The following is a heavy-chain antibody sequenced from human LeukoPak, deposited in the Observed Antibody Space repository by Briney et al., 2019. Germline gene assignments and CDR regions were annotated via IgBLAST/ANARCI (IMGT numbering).Heavy chain of an antibody. J-gene: IGHJ4*02. D-gene: IGHD3-10*01. CDR2: FDPEDGET. CDR1: GYTLTELS. V-gene: IGHV1-24*01. CDR3: GTGGAMVRGVIVREYYLDY. Sequence: ASVKVSCKVSGYTLTELSMHWVRQAPGKGLEWMGGFDPEDGETIYAQEFQGRVTMTEDTSTDTAYMELSSPRSEDTAVYYCGTGGAMVRGVIVREYYLDYWGQGTLVTVSS.